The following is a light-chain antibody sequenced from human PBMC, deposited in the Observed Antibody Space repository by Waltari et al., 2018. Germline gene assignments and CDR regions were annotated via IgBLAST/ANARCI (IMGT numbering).Light chain of an antibody. Sequence: QSALTQPRSVSGSPGQSVTISCTGTSSDVGGYNYVSWYQQHPGKAPKFMIYDVSKRPSGVPDRFSGSKSGNTASLTISGLQAEDEDDYYCCSYAGSYTLGIFGGGTKLTVL. CDR3: CSYAGSYTLGI. V-gene: IGLV2-11*01. CDR2: DVS. CDR1: SSDVGGYNY. J-gene: IGLJ2*01.